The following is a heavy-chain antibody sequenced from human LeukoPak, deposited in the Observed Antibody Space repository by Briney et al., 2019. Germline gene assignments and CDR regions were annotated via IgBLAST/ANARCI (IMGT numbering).Heavy chain of an antibody. V-gene: IGHV4-31*03. J-gene: IGHJ3*02. CDR1: GGSISSRSYF. Sequence: SETLSLTCTVSGGSISSRSYFWGWIRQHPGKDLEWIGYIYYSGSTYYNPSLKSRVTISVDTSKNQFSLKLSSVTAADTAVYYCARGPDGGGYCSGGSCYGGFLTFDIWGQGTMVTVSS. D-gene: IGHD2-15*01. CDR3: ARGPDGGGYCSGGSCYGGFLTFDI. CDR2: IYYSGST.